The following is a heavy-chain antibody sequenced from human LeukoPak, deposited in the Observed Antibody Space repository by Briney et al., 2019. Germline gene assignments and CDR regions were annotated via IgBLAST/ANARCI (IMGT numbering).Heavy chain of an antibody. J-gene: IGHJ4*02. V-gene: IGHV4-30-4*07. D-gene: IGHD4-17*01. CDR2: IYYSGST. CDR1: GGSISSGGYS. Sequence: SETLSLTCAVSGGSISSGGYSWSWIRQPPGKGLEWIGYIYYSGSTYYNPSLKSRVTISVDTSKNQFSLKLSSVTAADTAAYYCARVRNDYGDPTPYFDYWGQGTLVTVSS. CDR3: ARVRNDYGDPTPYFDY.